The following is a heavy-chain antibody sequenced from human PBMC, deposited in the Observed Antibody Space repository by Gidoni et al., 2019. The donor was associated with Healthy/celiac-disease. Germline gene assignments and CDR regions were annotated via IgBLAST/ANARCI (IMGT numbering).Heavy chain of an antibody. J-gene: IGHJ4*02. Sequence: QVQLQESGPGLVKSSETLSLTCTVSGGSISSYYWSWIRQPPGKGLEWIGYIYYSGSTNYNPSLKSRVTISVDTSKNQFSLKLSSVTAADTAVYYCARGGVYDYWGQGTLVTVSS. V-gene: IGHV4-59*01. CDR1: GGSISSYY. D-gene: IGHD2-8*01. CDR2: IYYSGST. CDR3: ARGGVYDY.